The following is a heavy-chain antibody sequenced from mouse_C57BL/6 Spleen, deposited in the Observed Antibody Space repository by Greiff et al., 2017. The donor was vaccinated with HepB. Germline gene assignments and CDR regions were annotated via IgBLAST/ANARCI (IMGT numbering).Heavy chain of an antibody. D-gene: IGHD1-1*01. Sequence: QVQLQQPGAELVKPGASVKLSCKASGYNFNSYWMHWVKQRPGRGLEWIGRIDPNSGGTKYNEKFKSKATLTVDKPSSTAYLQLSSLTSEDSAVYYWARYPFNTTVVATGYFDVWGTGTTVTVSS. CDR2: IDPNSGGT. V-gene: IGHV1-72*01. J-gene: IGHJ1*03. CDR1: GYNFNSYW. CDR3: ARYPFNTTVVATGYFDV.